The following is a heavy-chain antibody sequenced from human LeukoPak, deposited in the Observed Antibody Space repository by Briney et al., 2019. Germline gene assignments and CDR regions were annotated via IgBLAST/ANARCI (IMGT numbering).Heavy chain of an antibody. CDR3: AAVDHYYDSSGYYYGLRSDAFDI. V-gene: IGHV1-58*01. CDR1: GFTFTSSA. Sequence: SVEVSCKASGFTFTSSAVQWVRQARGQRLEWIGWIVVGSGNTNYAQKFQERVTITRDMSTSTAYMELSSLRSEDTAVYYCAAVDHYYDSSGYYYGLRSDAFDIWGQGTMVTVSS. CDR2: IVVGSGNT. J-gene: IGHJ3*02. D-gene: IGHD3-22*01.